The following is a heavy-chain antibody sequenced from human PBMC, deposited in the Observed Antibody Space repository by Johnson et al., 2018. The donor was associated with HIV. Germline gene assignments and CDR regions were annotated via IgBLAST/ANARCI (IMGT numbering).Heavy chain of an antibody. CDR2: ISYDGSDK. D-gene: IGHD3-9*01. Sequence: QVQLVESGGGVVQPGRSLRLSCAASGFTFSSNPMHWVRQAPAKGLEWVAVISYDGSDKYYADSVKGRFTISRDNSKHTLYLQMNSLRAEDTAVYYCAKDVWHDILTGHTPSEDAFDIWGQGTMVTVSS. V-gene: IGHV3-30*04. CDR3: AKDVWHDILTGHTPSEDAFDI. J-gene: IGHJ3*02. CDR1: GFTFSSNP.